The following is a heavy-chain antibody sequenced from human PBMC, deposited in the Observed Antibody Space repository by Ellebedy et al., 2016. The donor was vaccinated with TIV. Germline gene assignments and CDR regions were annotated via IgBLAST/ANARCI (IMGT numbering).Heavy chain of an antibody. Sequence: MPAGSLRLSCIVSGGFISSSSYYWGWIRKPPGKGLEWIGSIYYSGSTYYTPSLKSRVTISVDTSRNQFSLKLSSVTAADTAVYYCARHLHSSSSSPLDFWGQGTLVTVSS. D-gene: IGHD6-6*01. CDR3: ARHLHSSSSSPLDF. CDR1: GGFISSSSYY. J-gene: IGHJ4*02. CDR2: IYYSGST. V-gene: IGHV4-39*01.